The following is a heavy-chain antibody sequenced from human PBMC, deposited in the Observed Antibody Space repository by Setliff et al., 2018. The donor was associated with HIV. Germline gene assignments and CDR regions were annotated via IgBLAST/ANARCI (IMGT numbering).Heavy chain of an antibody. V-gene: IGHV4-61*01. CDR2: IYYSGST. Sequence: SETLSLTCTVSGGSVSSGSYWWSWIRQPPGKGLEWIGYIYYSGSTNYNPSLKSRVTISVDTSKNQFSLKLTSVTAADTAVYYCARYSPRGYTLTGPYWGQGTLVTVSS. CDR1: GGSVSSGSYW. D-gene: IGHD6-25*01. CDR3: ARYSPRGYTLTGPY. J-gene: IGHJ4*02.